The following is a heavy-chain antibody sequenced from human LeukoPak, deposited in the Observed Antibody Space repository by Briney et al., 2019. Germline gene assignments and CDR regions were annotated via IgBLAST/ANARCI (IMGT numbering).Heavy chain of an antibody. V-gene: IGHV4-59*12. CDR3: ARGPPRYSYGYFSDY. CDR2: IYYSGST. J-gene: IGHJ4*02. Sequence: SETLSLTCTVSGGSISSYYWSWIRQPPGKGLEWIGYIYYSGSTYYNPSLKSRVTISVDTSKNQFSLKLSSVTAADTAVYYCARGPPRYSYGYFSDYWGQGTLVTVSS. D-gene: IGHD5-18*01. CDR1: GGSISSYY.